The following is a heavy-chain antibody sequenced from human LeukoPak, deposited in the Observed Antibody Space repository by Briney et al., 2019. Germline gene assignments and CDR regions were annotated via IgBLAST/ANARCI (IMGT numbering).Heavy chain of an antibody. CDR2: ISYDGSNK. Sequence: GRSLRLSCAASGFTFTSYAMHWVRQAPPKGLQWVAVISYDGSNKNYADSVKGRFTITRNNSKNTLSLEMNSLRAEDTAVYYCARGATYYSGSASYYHSFWGQGTLVTVSS. CDR3: ARGATYYSGSASYYHSF. J-gene: IGHJ4*02. CDR1: GFTFTSYA. V-gene: IGHV3-30-3*01. D-gene: IGHD3-10*01.